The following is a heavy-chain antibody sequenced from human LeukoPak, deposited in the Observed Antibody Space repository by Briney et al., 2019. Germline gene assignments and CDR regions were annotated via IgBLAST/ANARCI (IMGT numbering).Heavy chain of an antibody. CDR3: ARHHDFWSGYHNYYYGMDV. D-gene: IGHD3-3*01. J-gene: IGHJ6*02. CDR2: IYYSGST. Sequence: SQTLSLTCTVSGGSISSGGYYWSWIRQHPGKGLEWIGYIYYSGSTYYNPSLKSRVTISVDTSKNQFSLKLSSVTAADTAVYYCARHHDFWSGYHNYYYGMDVWGQGTTVTVSS. V-gene: IGHV4-31*03. CDR1: GGSISSGGYY.